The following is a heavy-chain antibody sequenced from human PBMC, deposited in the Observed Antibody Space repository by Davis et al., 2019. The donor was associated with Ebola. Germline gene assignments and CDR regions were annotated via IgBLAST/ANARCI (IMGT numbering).Heavy chain of an antibody. J-gene: IGHJ4*02. Sequence: GESLKISCAASGFTFSSYWMSWVRPAPGKGLEWVANIKQDGSEKYYVGSVKGRFTISRDNAKNSLSLEMNSLRAEDTAVYYCARVGGNCYGYWGQGALVSVSS. CDR3: ARVGGNCYGY. CDR1: GFTFSSYW. D-gene: IGHD2-15*01. V-gene: IGHV3-7*01. CDR2: IKQDGSEK.